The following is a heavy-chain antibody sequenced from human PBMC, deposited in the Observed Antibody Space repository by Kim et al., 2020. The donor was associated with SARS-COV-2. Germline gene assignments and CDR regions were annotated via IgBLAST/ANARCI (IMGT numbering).Heavy chain of an antibody. Sequence: SETLSLTCTVSGDSISSVSYYWGWIRQPPGKGLEWIGSVSYSGYTYYNPSLKSRVTMSVDTSKNHFSLDLSSVTAADTAVYYCARHGATVTTSSVNWFDPWGQGTLVTVSS. CDR2: VSYSGYT. J-gene: IGHJ5*02. V-gene: IGHV4-39*01. CDR1: GDSISSVSYY. D-gene: IGHD4-17*01. CDR3: ARHGATVTTSSVNWFDP.